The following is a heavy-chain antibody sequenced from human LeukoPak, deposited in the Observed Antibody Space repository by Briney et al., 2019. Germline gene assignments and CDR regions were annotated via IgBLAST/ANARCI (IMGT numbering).Heavy chain of an antibody. CDR1: GGSISGSY. J-gene: IGHJ4*02. CDR3: ARGIESYGDYGY. V-gene: IGHV4-59*01. Sequence: SETLSLTCTVSGGSISGSYWSWLRQPPGKGLEWIAYMYNSGSTNYNPSLKSRVTISIDASKNQFSLKLSSLTAADTAIYYCARGIESYGDYGYWGQGILVTVSS. CDR2: MYNSGST. D-gene: IGHD4-17*01.